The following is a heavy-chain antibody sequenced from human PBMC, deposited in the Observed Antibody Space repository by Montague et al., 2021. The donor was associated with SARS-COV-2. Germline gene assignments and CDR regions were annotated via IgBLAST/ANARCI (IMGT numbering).Heavy chain of an antibody. V-gene: IGHV4-59*01. Sequence: SETLSLTCIVSGGSISSNYWNWIRETPAKGLEWIGYIYYSGTTTYNHSLNSRVIITLDTPKNQFSLNLNSVTAADTAIYYCARDQAAKISFKGAFDIWGQGRMVTVSS. CDR1: GGSISSNY. J-gene: IGHJ3*02. CDR2: IYYSGTT. CDR3: ARDQAAKISFKGAFDI. D-gene: IGHD3-3*01.